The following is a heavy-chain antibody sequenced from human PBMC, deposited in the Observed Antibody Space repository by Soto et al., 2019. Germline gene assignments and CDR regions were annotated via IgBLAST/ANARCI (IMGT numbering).Heavy chain of an antibody. CDR2: INHSGST. CDR1: GGSFSGYY. Sequence: SETLSLTCAVYGGSFSGYYWSWIRQPPGKGLEWIGEINHSGSTNYNPSLKSRVTISVDTSKNQFSLKLSSLTAADTAVYYCARGRGGDIVVVPAASSLYYFDYWGQGTLVTVSS. J-gene: IGHJ4*02. D-gene: IGHD2-2*01. V-gene: IGHV4-34*01. CDR3: ARGRGGDIVVVPAASSLYYFDY.